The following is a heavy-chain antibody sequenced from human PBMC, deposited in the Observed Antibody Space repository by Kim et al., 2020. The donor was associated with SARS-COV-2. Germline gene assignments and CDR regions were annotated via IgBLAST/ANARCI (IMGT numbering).Heavy chain of an antibody. CDR1: GFSFSSHW. CDR2: IKQDGSEK. D-gene: IGHD3-10*01. Sequence: GGSLRLSCEASGFSFSSHWMNWVRQAPGKGLEWVANIKQDGSEKYYVDSVKGRFTISRDNAKNSLYLHMNSLRAEDTAVYYCAREVRGVLRYYFDYWGQGTLVTVSS. V-gene: IGHV3-7*01. J-gene: IGHJ4*02. CDR3: AREVRGVLRYYFDY.